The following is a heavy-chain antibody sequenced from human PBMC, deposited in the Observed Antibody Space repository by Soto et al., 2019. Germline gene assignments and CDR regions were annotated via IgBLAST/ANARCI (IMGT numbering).Heavy chain of an antibody. CDR3: AGQGYYDSSGYYYARDAFDI. CDR2: IIPIFGTT. V-gene: IGHV1-69*05. Sequence: ASVKVSCKASGGTFSSYAISWVRQAPGQGLELMGGIIPIFGTTNSAQKLQGRVNMTTDTSTSTAYMELRSLRSDDTAVYYCAGQGYYDSSGYYYARDAFDIWGQGTMVTVSS. D-gene: IGHD3-22*01. J-gene: IGHJ3*02. CDR1: GGTFSSYA.